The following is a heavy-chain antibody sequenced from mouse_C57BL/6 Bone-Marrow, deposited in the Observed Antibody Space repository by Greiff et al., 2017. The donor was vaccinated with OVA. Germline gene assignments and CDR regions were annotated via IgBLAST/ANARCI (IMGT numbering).Heavy chain of an antibody. J-gene: IGHJ4*01. CDR3: ARYAVVAGDEAMDY. Sequence: VMLVESGPELVKPGASVKISCKASGYAFSSSWMNWVKQRPGKGLEWIGRIYPGDGDTNYNGKFKGKATLTADKSSSTAYMQLSSLTSEDSAVYFCARYAVVAGDEAMDYWGQGTPVTVSA. CDR2: IYPGDGDT. CDR1: GYAFSSSW. V-gene: IGHV1-82*01. D-gene: IGHD1-1*02.